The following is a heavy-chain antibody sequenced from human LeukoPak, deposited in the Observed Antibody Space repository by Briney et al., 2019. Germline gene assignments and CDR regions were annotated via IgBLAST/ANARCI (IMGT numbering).Heavy chain of an antibody. D-gene: IGHD2-15*01. Sequence: GGSLRLSCAASGFTFSSYSMNWVRQAPGKGLEWVSYISSGSSTIFYADSVKGRFTISRDNAKNSLYLQMNSLRAEDTAVYYCASARYCSGGVCSLDYWGQGTLVTVSS. CDR2: ISSGSSTI. V-gene: IGHV3-48*04. CDR3: ASARYCSGGVCSLDY. J-gene: IGHJ4*02. CDR1: GFTFSSYS.